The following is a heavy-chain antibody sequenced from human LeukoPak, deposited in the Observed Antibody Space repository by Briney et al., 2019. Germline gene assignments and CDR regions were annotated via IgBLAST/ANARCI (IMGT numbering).Heavy chain of an antibody. Sequence: GGSLRLSCAASGFTFDRHTMHWVRQPPGKGPEWVSAISGSGGSTYYADSVKGRFTISRDNSKNTLYLQMNSLRAEDTAVYYCAKDSGYYDFWSGYYSYNWFDPWGQGTLVTVSS. CDR2: ISGSGGST. CDR3: AKDSGYYDFWSGYYSYNWFDP. J-gene: IGHJ5*02. CDR1: GFTFDRHT. D-gene: IGHD3-3*01. V-gene: IGHV3-23*01.